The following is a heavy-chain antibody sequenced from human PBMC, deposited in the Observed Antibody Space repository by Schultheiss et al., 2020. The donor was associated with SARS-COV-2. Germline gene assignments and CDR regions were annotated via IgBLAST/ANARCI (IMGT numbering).Heavy chain of an antibody. Sequence: GGSLRLSCAASGFSFSSYAMSWVRQAPGKGPEWIATISGSGARAYYADSLKGRFTISRDNSKYTLYLQMNSLRAEDTAVYYCAPRPSIISSTTLDYWGQGTLVNVSS. CDR3: APRPSIISSTTLDY. V-gene: IGHV3-23*01. J-gene: IGHJ4*02. CDR2: ISGSGARA. CDR1: GFSFSSYA. D-gene: IGHD6-6*01.